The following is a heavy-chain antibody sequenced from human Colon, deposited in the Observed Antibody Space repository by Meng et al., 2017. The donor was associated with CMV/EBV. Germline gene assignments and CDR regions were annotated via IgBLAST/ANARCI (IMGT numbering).Heavy chain of an antibody. D-gene: IGHD2/OR15-2a*01. Sequence: QVQLQESGPGLVKPSXXLXLTCTVSGGPISSGSFFWNWSRQPAGKGLEWIGRISPSGATNYNPSLNSRVTMSVDTSKNQFSMKLTSVTAADTAVYYCARKKNRGQLDYWGQGSMVTVSS. CDR1: GGPISSGSFF. CDR3: ARKKNRGQLDY. J-gene: IGHJ4*02. CDR2: ISPSGAT. V-gene: IGHV4-61*02.